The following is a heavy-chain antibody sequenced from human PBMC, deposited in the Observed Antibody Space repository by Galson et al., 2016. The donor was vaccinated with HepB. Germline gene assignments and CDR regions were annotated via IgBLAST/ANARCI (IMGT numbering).Heavy chain of an antibody. CDR2: MSYDGSTK. Sequence: SLRLSCAASGFTVNSYGVHWIRQTPGKRLEWMAVMSYDGSTKKYADSVKGRFTISRDNSKNTVYLQMNRQRPEDTAVYYCAREVHSDDFWSGYTLSYYGMDVWGQGTAVTVPS. J-gene: IGHJ6*02. CDR1: GFTVNSYG. V-gene: IGHV3-30*03. D-gene: IGHD3-3*01. CDR3: AREVHSDDFWSGYTLSYYGMDV.